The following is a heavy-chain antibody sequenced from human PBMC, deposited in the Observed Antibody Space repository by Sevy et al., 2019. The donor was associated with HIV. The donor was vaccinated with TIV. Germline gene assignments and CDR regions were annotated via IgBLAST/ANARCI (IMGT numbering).Heavy chain of an antibody. CDR2: IYYSGST. D-gene: IGHD2-15*01. CDR3: ARDRGVGLAASGGYYYYGMDV. CDR1: GGSISSYY. V-gene: IGHV4-59*01. J-gene: IGHJ6*02. Sequence: SETLSLTCTVSGGSISSYYWSWIRQPPGKGLEWIGYIYYSGSTNYNPSLKSRVTISVDTSKNQFSLKLSSVTAADTAVYYCARDRGVGLAASGGYYYYGMDVWGQGTTVTVSS.